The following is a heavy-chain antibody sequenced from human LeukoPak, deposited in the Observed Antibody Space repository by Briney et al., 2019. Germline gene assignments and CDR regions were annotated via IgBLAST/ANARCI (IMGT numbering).Heavy chain of an antibody. D-gene: IGHD6-13*01. CDR3: ARDRSSWGYYYGMDV. J-gene: IGHJ6*02. CDR2: IYSGGST. Sequence: GGSLRLSCAASGFTVSSNYMSWVRQAPGKGLEWVSVIYSGGSTYYADSVKGRFTISRHNSKNTLYLQKNSLRAEDTAVYYCARDRSSWGYYYGMDVWGQGTTVTVSS. V-gene: IGHV3-53*04. CDR1: GFTVSSNY.